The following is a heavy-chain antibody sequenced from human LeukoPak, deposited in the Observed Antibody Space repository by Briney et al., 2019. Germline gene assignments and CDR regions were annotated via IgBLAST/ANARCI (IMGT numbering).Heavy chain of an antibody. CDR3: ARGSHEYWNDY. CDR2: VTSDNRDT. D-gene: IGHD1-1*01. Sequence: GASVKVSCKASGYNFSAYGMTWVRQAPGQGREWMGWVTSDNRDTKYAPKFQGRVTMTTDMSSTTAYMELRSLRSDDTAVYYCARGSHEYWNDYWGQGTLVTVSS. J-gene: IGHJ4*02. V-gene: IGHV1-18*01. CDR1: GYNFSAYG.